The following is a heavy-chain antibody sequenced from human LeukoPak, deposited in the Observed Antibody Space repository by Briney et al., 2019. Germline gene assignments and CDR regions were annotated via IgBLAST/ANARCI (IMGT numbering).Heavy chain of an antibody. Sequence: SETLSLTCTVSGDFITAYYWSWIRQPPGKGLEWIGYVCYSGSTEYNPSLRSRVTISLDMSKHQFSLNLTSVTAADTAVYYCASNTGTVFDYWGQGALVTVSS. CDR2: VCYSGST. CDR3: ASNTGTVFDY. V-gene: IGHV4-59*01. D-gene: IGHD7-27*01. J-gene: IGHJ4*02. CDR1: GDFITAYY.